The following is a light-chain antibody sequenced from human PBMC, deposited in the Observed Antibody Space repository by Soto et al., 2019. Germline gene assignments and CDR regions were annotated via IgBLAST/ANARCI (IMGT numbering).Light chain of an antibody. Sequence: QSVLTQPRSVSGTPGQTVTISCTGTSSNVGVYNYDCWYQQHPGKAPKLMIYDVTKRSSGVHDRFSGYTSANTASLTISEPQAEDDSYYDCCSYALSDTFVFGTGTKGTVL. CDR2: DVT. J-gene: IGLJ1*01. V-gene: IGLV2-11*01. CDR1: SSNVGVYNY. CDR3: CSYALSDTFV.